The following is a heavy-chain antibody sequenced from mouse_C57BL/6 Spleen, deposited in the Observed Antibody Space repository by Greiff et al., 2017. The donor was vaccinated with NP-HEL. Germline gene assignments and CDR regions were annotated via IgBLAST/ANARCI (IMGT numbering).Heavy chain of an antibody. Sequence: VQRVESGAELARPGASVKLSCKASGYTFTSYGISWVKQRTGQGLEWIGEIYPRSGNTYYNEKFKGKATLTADKSSSTAYMELRSLTSEDSAVYFCARGATVVATDYFDYWGQGTTLTVSS. CDR1: GYTFTSYG. CDR2: IYPRSGNT. V-gene: IGHV1-81*01. J-gene: IGHJ2*01. D-gene: IGHD1-1*01. CDR3: ARGATVVATDYFDY.